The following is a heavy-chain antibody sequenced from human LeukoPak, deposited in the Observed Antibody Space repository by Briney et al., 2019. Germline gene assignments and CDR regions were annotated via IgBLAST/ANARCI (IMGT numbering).Heavy chain of an antibody. D-gene: IGHD6-19*01. CDR1: GGSISSGSYY. CDR2: IYTSGST. CDR3: ARAAIAVADPFDY. V-gene: IGHV4-61*02. Sequence: PSETLSLTCTVSGGSISSGSYYWSWIRQPAGQGLEWIGRIYTSGSTNYNPSLKSRVTISVDTSKNQFSLKLSSVTAADTAVHYCARAAIAVADPFDYWGQGTLVTVSS. J-gene: IGHJ4*02.